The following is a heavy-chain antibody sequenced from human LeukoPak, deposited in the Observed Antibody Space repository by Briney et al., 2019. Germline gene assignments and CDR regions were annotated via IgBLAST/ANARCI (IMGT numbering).Heavy chain of an antibody. J-gene: IGHJ4*02. Sequence: SETLSLTCTISGGSISSYYWNWIRQPPGKGLEWIGYIYYSGSTSYNPSLKSRVTMSVDTSKNQFSLNLSSVTAADTAVYYCATYRGTRGSYYYWGQGTLVTVSS. V-gene: IGHV4-59*08. D-gene: IGHD1-1*01. CDR3: ATYRGTRGSYYY. CDR1: GGSISSYY. CDR2: IYYSGST.